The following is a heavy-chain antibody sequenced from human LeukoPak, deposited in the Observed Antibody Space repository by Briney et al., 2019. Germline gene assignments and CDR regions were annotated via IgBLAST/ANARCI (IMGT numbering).Heavy chain of an antibody. J-gene: IGHJ2*01. V-gene: IGHV3-64D*06. D-gene: IGHD1-26*01. CDR3: ARTGSGSYGYFDL. CDR1: GFTFSSYA. CDR2: ISSSGGST. Sequence: GGSLRLSCSASGFTFSSYAMHWVRQAPGKGLEYVSTISSSGGSTYYADSVKGRFTISRDNSKNTLYLQMSSLRAEDTAVYYCARTGSGSYGYFDLWGRGTLVTVSS.